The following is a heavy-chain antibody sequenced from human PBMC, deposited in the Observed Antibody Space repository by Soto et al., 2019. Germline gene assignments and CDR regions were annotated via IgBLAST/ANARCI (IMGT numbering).Heavy chain of an antibody. J-gene: IGHJ4*02. CDR3: ARDDYCSSTSCYSLYFDY. CDR1: GYTFTSYG. Sequence: QVQLVQSGAEVKKPGASVKVSCKASGYTFTSYGISWGRQAPGQGPEWMGWISAYNDNTNYAQKFQGRVTMTTDTSTSTAYMELRSLRSDDTAVYYCARDDYCSSTSCYSLYFDYWGQGTLVTVSS. V-gene: IGHV1-18*01. CDR2: ISAYNDNT. D-gene: IGHD2-2*02.